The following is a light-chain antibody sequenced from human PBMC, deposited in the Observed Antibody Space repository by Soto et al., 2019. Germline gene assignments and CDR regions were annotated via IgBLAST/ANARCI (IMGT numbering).Light chain of an antibody. Sequence: QSALTQPASVSGSPGQSITISCTGTSCDVGGYNYVSWYQQHPGKAPKLMIYDVSNRPSGVSNRFSGSKSGSTASLTISGLQAEDEADYYCSSYTSSSTLVVFGGGTKLTVL. J-gene: IGLJ2*01. V-gene: IGLV2-14*01. CDR2: DVS. CDR1: SCDVGGYNY. CDR3: SSYTSSSTLVV.